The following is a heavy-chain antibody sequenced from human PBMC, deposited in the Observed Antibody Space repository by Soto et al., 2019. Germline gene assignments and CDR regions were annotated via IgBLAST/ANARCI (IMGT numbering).Heavy chain of an antibody. D-gene: IGHD1-26*01. V-gene: IGHV3-72*01. J-gene: IGHJ4*02. Sequence: EVQLVESGGGLVQPGGSLRLSCAASGFTFSDHYMDWVRQAPGKGLEWAGRSRNRANSYSTEYAASVKGRFTISRDDSKTSLYLQMNSLITDDTAVYYCASRGSYQHFDYWGLGTLVTVSS. CDR1: GFTFSDHY. CDR3: ASRGSYQHFDY. CDR2: SRNRANSYST.